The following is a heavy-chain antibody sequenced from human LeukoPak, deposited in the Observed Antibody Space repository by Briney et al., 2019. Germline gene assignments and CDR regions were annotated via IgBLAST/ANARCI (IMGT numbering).Heavy chain of an antibody. CDR2: IYYSGST. Sequence: SETLSLTCTISGGSITSYHWSWIRQPPGKGLEWIGHIYYSGSTNYNPSLKSRVTISVDTSKNQFSLNLRSVTAADTAVYYCARGSRDGYNHFDYWGQGTLVTVSS. V-gene: IGHV4-59*01. D-gene: IGHD5-24*01. J-gene: IGHJ4*02. CDR3: ARGSRDGYNHFDY. CDR1: GGSITSYH.